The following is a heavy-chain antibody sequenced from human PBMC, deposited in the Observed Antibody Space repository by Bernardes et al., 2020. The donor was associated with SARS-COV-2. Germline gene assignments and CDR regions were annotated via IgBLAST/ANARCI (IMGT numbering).Heavy chain of an antibody. J-gene: IGHJ5*02. Sequence: GGSLRLSCAASGFTFSRYDMHWVRQGTGKGLEWVSAIDTAGDTYYAGSLKGRFIISRENAKNSLYLQMNSLGAGDTAVYYCTRADCPGGRCAFDPWGQGTLVTVSS. D-gene: IGHD2-8*02. V-gene: IGHV3-13*01. CDR3: TRADCPGGRCAFDP. CDR2: IDTAGDT. CDR1: GFTFSRYD.